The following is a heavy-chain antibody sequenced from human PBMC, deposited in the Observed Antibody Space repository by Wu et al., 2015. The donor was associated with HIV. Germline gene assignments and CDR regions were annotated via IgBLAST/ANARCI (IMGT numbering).Heavy chain of an antibody. V-gene: IGHV1-2*02. CDR3: ARDAGLRIAAAGGFDP. CDR2: INPNSGGT. CDR1: GYTFTGYY. Sequence: QVQLVQSGAEVKKPGASVKVSCKASGYTFTGYYMHWVRQAPGQGLEWMGWINPNSGGTNYAQKFQGRVTMTRDTSISTAYMELSRLRSDDTAVYYCARDAGLRIAAAGGFDPWGQGTLGHRSPQ. D-gene: IGHD6-13*01. J-gene: IGHJ5*02.